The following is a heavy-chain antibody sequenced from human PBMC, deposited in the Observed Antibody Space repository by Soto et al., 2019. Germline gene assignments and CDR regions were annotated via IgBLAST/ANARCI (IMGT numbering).Heavy chain of an antibody. Sequence: QVQLQESGPRLVRPSQTLSLTCNVSGESISSGGYYWSWIRHHPGKGLEWIGYIYDIESAYYIPSLKSRVIISMDTSKNHFAMRLSSVTAADTAVYYCARASSSSSAADYWGQGTLVTVSS. CDR1: GESISSGGYY. V-gene: IGHV4-31*03. D-gene: IGHD6-6*01. CDR2: IYDIESA. CDR3: ARASSSSSAADY. J-gene: IGHJ4*02.